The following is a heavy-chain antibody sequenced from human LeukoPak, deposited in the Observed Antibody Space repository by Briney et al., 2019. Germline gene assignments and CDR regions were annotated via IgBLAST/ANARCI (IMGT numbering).Heavy chain of an antibody. J-gene: IGHJ4*02. CDR1: GGSVSSGSYY. CDR3: ARAYGDHEVDY. V-gene: IGHV4-61*01. Sequence: SETLSLTCTVSGGSVSSGSYYWSWIRQPPGKGLEWIGYIYYSGSTNYNPSLKSRVTISVDTSKNQFSLKLSSVTAADTAVYYCARAYGDHEVDYWGQGTLVTVSS. D-gene: IGHD4-17*01. CDR2: IYYSGST.